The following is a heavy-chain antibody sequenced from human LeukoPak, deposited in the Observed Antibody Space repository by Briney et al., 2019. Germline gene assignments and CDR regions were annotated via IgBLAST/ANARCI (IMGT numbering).Heavy chain of an antibody. D-gene: IGHD3-10*01. Sequence: PSETLSLTCAVYGGSFSGYYWSWIRQPPGKGLEWIGEINHSGSTNYNPSLKSRVTISVDTSKNQFSLKLSSVTAADTAVYYCARAGLLWFGSKPQTAHRFDPWGQGTLVTVSS. CDR1: GGSFSGYY. CDR3: ARAGLLWFGSKPQTAHRFDP. J-gene: IGHJ5*02. V-gene: IGHV4-34*01. CDR2: INHSGST.